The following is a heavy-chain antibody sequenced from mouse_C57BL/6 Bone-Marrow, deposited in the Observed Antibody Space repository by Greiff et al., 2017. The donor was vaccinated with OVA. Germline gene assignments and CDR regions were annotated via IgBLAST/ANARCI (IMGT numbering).Heavy chain of an antibody. CDR1: GYTFTDHT. CDR3: AREGNYYGSPYYAMDY. CDR2: ISPRDGST. D-gene: IGHD1-1*01. Sequence: VQLQQSDAELVKPGASVKISCKVSGYTFTDHTIHWMKQRPEQGLEWIGYISPRDGSTKYNEKFKGKATLTADKSSSTAYMQLNSLTSEDSAVYFCAREGNYYGSPYYAMDYWGQGTSVTVSS. J-gene: IGHJ4*01. V-gene: IGHV1-78*01.